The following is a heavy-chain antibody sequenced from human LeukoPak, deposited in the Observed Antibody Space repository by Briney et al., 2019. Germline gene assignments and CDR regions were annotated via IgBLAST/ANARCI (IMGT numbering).Heavy chain of an antibody. CDR2: IYYSGST. CDR1: GDSISSYY. CDR3: ARGSNPFDY. V-gene: IGHV4-59*01. Sequence: SETLSLTCTVSGDSISSYYWSWIRQPPGKGLEWIGYIYYSGSTNYNPSLKSRVTISVDTSKNQFSLKLSSVTAADTAVYYCARGSNPFDYWGQGTLVTVSS. J-gene: IGHJ4*02.